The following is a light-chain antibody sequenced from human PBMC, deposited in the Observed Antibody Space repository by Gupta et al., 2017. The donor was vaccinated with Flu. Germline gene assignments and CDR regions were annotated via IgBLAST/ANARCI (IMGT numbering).Light chain of an antibody. Sequence: VKITSTPSSAARRDANDCHQQQPEKGPRNMILLNSDGSHYTGAVAPDRFSGSCSGADPNLTIARGQAEDEDDYYWQTWGTAIRVFGGGTKLTVL. J-gene: IGLJ3*02. CDR3: QTWGTAIRV. CDR2: LNSDGSH. CDR1: SAARRDA. V-gene: IGLV4-69*01.